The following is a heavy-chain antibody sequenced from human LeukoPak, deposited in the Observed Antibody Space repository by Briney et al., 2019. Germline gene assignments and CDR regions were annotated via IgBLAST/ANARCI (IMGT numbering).Heavy chain of an antibody. CDR1: GFTFNIYA. J-gene: IGHJ6*03. V-gene: IGHV3-30*18. D-gene: IGHD1-26*01. CDR3: AKSWGSTRPYYNYMDA. CDR2: ISYDGSNK. Sequence: GGSLRLSCAASGFTFNIYAMTWVRQAPGKGLEWVAVISYDGSNKYYADSVKGRFTISRDDSKNTLYLQMNSLRAEDTAVYYCAKSWGSTRPYYNYMDAWGKGTTVTVSS.